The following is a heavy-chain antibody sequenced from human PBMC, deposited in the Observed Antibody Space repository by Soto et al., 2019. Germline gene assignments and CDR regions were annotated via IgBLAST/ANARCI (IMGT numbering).Heavy chain of an antibody. V-gene: IGHV1-18*01. CDR2: ISGYNCNT. D-gene: IGHD5-12*01. CDR1: GYTFTSYG. CDR3: ARYRATINSFWFDP. Sequence: QVQLVQSGAEVKKPGASVKVSCKASGYTFTSYGISWVRQAPGQGLEWMGWISGYNCNTKYEQKLQGRVTMTTDPSTSTAYMEVRSLRSADTAGYYCARYRATINSFWFDPWGQGTLFTFSS. J-gene: IGHJ5*02.